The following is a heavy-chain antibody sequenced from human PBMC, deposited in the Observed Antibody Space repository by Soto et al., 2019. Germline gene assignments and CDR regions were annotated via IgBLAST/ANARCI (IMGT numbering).Heavy chain of an antibody. CDR2: IYPSDSDT. CDR1: GYNFAGYW. J-gene: IGHJ4*02. D-gene: IGHD3-3*01. CDR3: ARGGVSTRTFDY. Sequence: GESLKISCKGSGYNFAGYWIAWVRQMPGKGLELMGIIYPSDSDTRYRPSFQGQVTISADKSISSAYLQWSSLRASDTAMYYCARGGVSTRTFDYWGQGTPVAVSS. V-gene: IGHV5-51*01.